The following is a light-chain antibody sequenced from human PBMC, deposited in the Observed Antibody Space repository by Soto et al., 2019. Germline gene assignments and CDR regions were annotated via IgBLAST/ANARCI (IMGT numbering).Light chain of an antibody. J-gene: IGKJ1*01. V-gene: IGKV1-39*01. CDR3: QQIYSTPQT. CDR1: QRISTY. CDR2: AAS. Sequence: DIQMTQSPSSLSASVGDKVTISCRASQRISTYLNWYQQKPGKAPQLLIYAASSLQSGVPSRFSGSGSGTDFLLTINSLQPEDLAVYFCQQIYSTPQTFGQGTKVEIK.